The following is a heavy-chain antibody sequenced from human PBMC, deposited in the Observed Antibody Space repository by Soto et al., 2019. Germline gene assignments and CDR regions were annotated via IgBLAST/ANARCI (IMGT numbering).Heavy chain of an antibody. CDR1: CGSISSYA. D-gene: IGHD1-26*01. CDR3: ARVSGSYYQDY. Sequence: PSETLSLTCTVSCGSISSYAWSWIRQPPGKGLEWVGYIYYSGSTDYNPSLKSRVTISVDTSKNQFSLKLSSVTAGDTAVYYCARVSGSYYQDYWGQGTLVTVSS. CDR2: IYYSGST. V-gene: IGHV4-59*01. J-gene: IGHJ4*02.